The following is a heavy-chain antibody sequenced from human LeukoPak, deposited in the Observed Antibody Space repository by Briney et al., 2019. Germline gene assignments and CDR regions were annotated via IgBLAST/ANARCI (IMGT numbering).Heavy chain of an antibody. J-gene: IGHJ3*02. D-gene: IGHD5-12*01. CDR1: GASISRTTYY. CDR3: ARDLPYGCGSPDAFDI. Sequence: SETLSLTCTVSGASISRTTYYWGWVRQPPGKGLEWIGNIYYSGSTYYNPSLRSRVTLSVDTSKNQFSLNLRSVTAADTAVYYCARDLPYGCGSPDAFDIWGQGTMVVVSS. V-gene: IGHV4-39*07. CDR2: IYYSGST.